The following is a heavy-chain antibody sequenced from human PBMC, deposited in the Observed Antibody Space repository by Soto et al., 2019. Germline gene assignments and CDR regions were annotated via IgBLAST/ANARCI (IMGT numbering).Heavy chain of an antibody. CDR2: ISSSSGTI. J-gene: IGHJ4*02. CDR3: ARPRGYSYVLPDS. CDR1: GFTFSSYN. Sequence: PGGSLRLSCSASGFTFSSYNMNWVRQAPGKGLEWVSYISSSSGTIYYADSVKGRFTISRDNAKNSLYLQMNSLRDEDTAVYYCARPRGYSYVLPDSWGQGTLVTV. D-gene: IGHD5-18*01. V-gene: IGHV3-48*02.